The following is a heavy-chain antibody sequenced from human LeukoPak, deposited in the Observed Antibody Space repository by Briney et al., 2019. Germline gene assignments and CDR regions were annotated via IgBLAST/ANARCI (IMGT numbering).Heavy chain of an antibody. V-gene: IGHV1-18*01. J-gene: IGHJ4*02. Sequence: ASVKVSCKASGYTFTSYGISWVRQAPGQGLEWMGWISAYNGNTNYAQKFQGRVTITADKSTSTAYMELSSLRSEDTAVYYCARDGQNDYGGNSGYWGQGTLVTVSS. D-gene: IGHD4-23*01. CDR3: ARDGQNDYGGNSGY. CDR2: ISAYNGNT. CDR1: GYTFTSYG.